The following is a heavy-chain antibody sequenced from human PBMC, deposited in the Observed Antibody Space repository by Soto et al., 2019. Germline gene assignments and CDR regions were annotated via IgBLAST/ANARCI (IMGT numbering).Heavy chain of an antibody. CDR3: AREGPVPPYYFYDY. CDR2: ISGSGSTI. V-gene: IGHV3-48*02. D-gene: IGHD3-10*01. CDR1: GFTFSTYT. Sequence: GGALRLSCAASGFTFSTYTMNWVRQAPGKGLEGVSYISGSGSTIYYADSVKGRFTASRDNARNSLYLQMDSLRDEDTALYYCAREGPVPPYYFYDYWGQGTLVTVYS. J-gene: IGHJ4*02.